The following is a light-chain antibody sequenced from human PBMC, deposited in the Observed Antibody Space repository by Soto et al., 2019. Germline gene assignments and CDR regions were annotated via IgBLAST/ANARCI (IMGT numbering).Light chain of an antibody. J-gene: IGKJ1*01. Sequence: DIQMTQSPSTLSASVGDRVTITCRASQNIDRWLAWYQQKPGKAPNLLIYGASNLESGVPSRFSGSGSGTEFTLTISSLGPDDLALYYCQNYNSYPWSFGQGPRVEIK. V-gene: IGKV1-5*03. CDR1: QNIDRW. CDR2: GAS. CDR3: QNYNSYPWS.